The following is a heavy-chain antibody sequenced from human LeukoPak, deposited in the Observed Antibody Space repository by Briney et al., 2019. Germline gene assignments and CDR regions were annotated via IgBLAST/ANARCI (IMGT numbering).Heavy chain of an antibody. J-gene: IGHJ4*02. CDR2: IYYSGST. CDR3: ARAYVAARPGYYFDY. D-gene: IGHD6-6*01. Sequence: SQTLSLTCTVSGGSISSGGYYWSWIRQHPGKGLEWIGYIYYSGSTYYNPSLKSRVTISVDTSKNQFSLKLGSVTAADTAVYYCARAYVAARPGYYFDYWGQGTLVTVSS. V-gene: IGHV4-31*03. CDR1: GGSISSGGYY.